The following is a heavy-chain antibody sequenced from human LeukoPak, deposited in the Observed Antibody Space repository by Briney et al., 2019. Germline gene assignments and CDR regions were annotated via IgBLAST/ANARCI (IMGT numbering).Heavy chain of an antibody. Sequence: GGSLRLSCAASGLTFSSHWMHWVRQAPGKGLVWVSRMNPDGSRINYADSVKGRFTISRDNANNMLYLQMNSLRVEDTGLYYCVRDFAGADDYWGQGILVTVSS. V-gene: IGHV3-74*01. CDR3: VRDFAGADDY. CDR2: MNPDGSRI. D-gene: IGHD3-16*01. J-gene: IGHJ4*02. CDR1: GLTFSSHW.